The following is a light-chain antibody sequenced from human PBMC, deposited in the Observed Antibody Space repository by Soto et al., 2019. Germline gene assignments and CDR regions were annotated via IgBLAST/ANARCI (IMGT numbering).Light chain of an antibody. J-gene: IGKJ5*01. CDR1: QSVGSY. CDR2: GAS. V-gene: IGKV3-20*01. CDR3: QQYERSQGT. Sequence: EVVLTQSPATLSLSPGERATLSCRASQSVGSYLAWYQQKPGQAPRLLFYGASSRATGVPDTFSGSGSGTDFTLTISRLEPEDFAVYYCQQYERSQGTFGQGTRLEIK.